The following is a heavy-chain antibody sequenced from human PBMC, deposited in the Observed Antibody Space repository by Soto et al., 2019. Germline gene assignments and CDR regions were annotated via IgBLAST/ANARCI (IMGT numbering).Heavy chain of an antibody. J-gene: IGHJ4*02. D-gene: IGHD5-18*01. Sequence: EVQLVESGGGLVKPGGSLRLSCAASGFTFSSYTMNWVRQAPGKGLEWAPSISSSSSYIYYADSVKGRFTISRDNAENSLDLQMNSLRAEDTAVYYCAETRGYSYGYFAYWGQGTLVTVSS. CDR1: GFTFSSYT. CDR2: ISSSSSYI. V-gene: IGHV3-21*01. CDR3: AETRGYSYGYFAY.